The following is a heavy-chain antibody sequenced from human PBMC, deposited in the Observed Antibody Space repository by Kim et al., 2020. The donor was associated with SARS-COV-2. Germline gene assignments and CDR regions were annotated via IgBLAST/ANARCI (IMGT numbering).Heavy chain of an antibody. CDR3: AKLWGFPYYYGSGSLYGMDV. Sequence: LTCAASGFTFSSYAMSWVRQAPGKGLEWVSAISGSGGSTYYADSVKGRFTISRDNSKNTLYLQMNSLRAEDTAVYYCAKLWGFPYYYGSGSLYGMDVWGQGTTVTVSS. CDR1: GFTFSSYA. J-gene: IGHJ6*02. CDR2: ISGSGGST. V-gene: IGHV3-23*01. D-gene: IGHD3-10*01.